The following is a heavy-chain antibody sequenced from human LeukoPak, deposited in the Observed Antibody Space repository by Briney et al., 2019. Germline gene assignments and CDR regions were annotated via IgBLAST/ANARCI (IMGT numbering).Heavy chain of an antibody. J-gene: IGHJ4*02. D-gene: IGHD5-18*01. CDR3: AREGPVDTAMVKTFDY. V-gene: IGHV3-33*01. CDR1: GFTFSSYG. CDR2: IWYDGSNK. Sequence: GRSLRLSCAASGFTFSSYGVHWVRQAPGKGLEWVAVIWYDGSNKYYADSVKGRFTISRDNSKNTLYLQMNSLRAEDTAVYYCAREGPVDTAMVKTFDYWGQGTLVTVSS.